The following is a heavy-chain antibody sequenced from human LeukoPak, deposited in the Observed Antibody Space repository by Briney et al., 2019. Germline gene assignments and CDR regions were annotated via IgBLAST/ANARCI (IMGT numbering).Heavy chain of an antibody. CDR3: ARDYCGGDCYPFDY. Sequence: GGSLRLSCAVSGFTFDDYGMSWVRQVPGKGLEWVSGINWNGGSTGYADSVKGRFTISGDNAKKSVYLKMNSLRGEDTALYYCARDYCGGDCYPFDYWGQGTLVTVSS. CDR1: GFTFDDYG. J-gene: IGHJ4*02. D-gene: IGHD2-21*02. CDR2: INWNGGST. V-gene: IGHV3-20*04.